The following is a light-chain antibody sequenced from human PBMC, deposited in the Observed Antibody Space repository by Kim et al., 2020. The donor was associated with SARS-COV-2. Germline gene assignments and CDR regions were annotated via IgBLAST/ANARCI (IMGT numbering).Light chain of an antibody. V-gene: IGKV1-9*01. CDR1: QVISNS. J-gene: IGKJ4*01. Sequence: GDRVTITCRASQVISNSLSWYQQQPGRAPNLLIYGASNLQSGVPSRFSGSGSGTEFTLTISSLQPEDFATYYCQQLNVFPLTFGGGTKV. CDR3: QQLNVFPLT. CDR2: GAS.